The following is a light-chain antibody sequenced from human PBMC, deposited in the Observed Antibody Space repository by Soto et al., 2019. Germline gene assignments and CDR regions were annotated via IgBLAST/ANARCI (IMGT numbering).Light chain of an antibody. CDR1: SSDVGASNY. J-gene: IGLJ1*01. CDR2: DVS. V-gene: IGLV2-14*03. Sequence: QSALTQSASVSGSPGQSITISCTGTSSDVGASNYVSWYQHHPGKAPKLMIYDVSNRPSGVSNRFSGSKSGNTASLTISGLQTDDEADYYCSSYTSSTTTVFGTGTKVTVL. CDR3: SSYTSSTTTV.